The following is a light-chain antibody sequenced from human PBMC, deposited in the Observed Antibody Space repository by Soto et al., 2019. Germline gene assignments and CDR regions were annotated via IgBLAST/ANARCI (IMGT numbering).Light chain of an antibody. CDR3: QQYSSYPHT. Sequence: DIQMTQSPSTLSASVGDRVTITCRASQSINMWLAWYQQKPGKAPKLLIYKASFLESGVPSRLSGSGSGTDFTLTIRSLQPDDSATYYCQQYSSYPHTFGHGTKLAIK. CDR1: QSINMW. V-gene: IGKV1-5*03. J-gene: IGKJ2*01. CDR2: KAS.